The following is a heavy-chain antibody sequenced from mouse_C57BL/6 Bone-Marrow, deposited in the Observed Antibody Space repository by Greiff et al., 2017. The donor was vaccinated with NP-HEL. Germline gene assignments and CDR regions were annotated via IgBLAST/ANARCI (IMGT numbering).Heavy chain of an antibody. J-gene: IGHJ3*01. CDR3: AKHSYYGSSYRGPWFAY. Sequence: VMLVESGPGLVAPSQSLSITCTVSGFSLTSYGVDWVRQPPGKGLEWLGVIWGGGSTNYNSALMSRLSISKDNSKSQVFLKMNSLQTDDTAMYYCAKHSYYGSSYRGPWFAYWGQGTLVTVSA. CDR1: GFSLTSYG. V-gene: IGHV2-9*01. D-gene: IGHD1-1*01. CDR2: IWGGGST.